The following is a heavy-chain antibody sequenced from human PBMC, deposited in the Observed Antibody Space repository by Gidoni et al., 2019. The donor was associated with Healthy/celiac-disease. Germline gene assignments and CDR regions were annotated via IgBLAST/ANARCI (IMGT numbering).Heavy chain of an antibody. CDR1: GVTFSSYA. J-gene: IGHJ4*02. CDR3: VKDIVVVPAAIFPDY. CDR2: ISGSGGST. Sequence: EVQLLESGGGLVQPGGSLRLSCAPSGVTFSSYAMSWVRPDPGKGLEWVVAISGSGGSTYYADSVEGRFTISRDNSKNTLYLQMNSLRAEDTAVYYCVKDIVVVPAAIFPDYWGQGTLVTVSS. V-gene: IGHV3-23*01. D-gene: IGHD2-2*02.